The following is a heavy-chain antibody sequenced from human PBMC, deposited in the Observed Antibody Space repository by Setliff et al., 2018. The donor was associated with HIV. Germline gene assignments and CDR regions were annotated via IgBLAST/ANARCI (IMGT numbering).Heavy chain of an antibody. CDR3: ARHESVDPRIGY. D-gene: IGHD3-9*01. V-gene: IGHV4-39*01. Sequence: SETLSLTCSDSGGSISSSGFYWAWMRQSPGKGLEWIGSIYYSGSIFYNPSLKSRVIISVDMSKNQFSLKVRSVTAADTAVYYCARHESVDPRIGYWGQGTLVTVS. CDR2: IYYSGSI. J-gene: IGHJ4*02. CDR1: GGSISSSGFY.